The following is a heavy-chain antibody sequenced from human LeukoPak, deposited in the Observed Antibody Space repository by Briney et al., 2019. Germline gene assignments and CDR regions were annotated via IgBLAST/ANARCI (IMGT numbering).Heavy chain of an antibody. D-gene: IGHD2-21*02. CDR3: ARGHRDNDV. V-gene: IGHV4-59*11. CDR2: VFYTGST. CDR1: GGSISPQY. Sequence: SETLSLTCTVSGGSISPQYWSCFRQPPGQGLEWIGYVFYTGSTNYNPSLKSRLTMSVDTSKNQVSLQLTSVTAADTAVYYCARGHRDNDVWGQGTMISVSS. J-gene: IGHJ3*01.